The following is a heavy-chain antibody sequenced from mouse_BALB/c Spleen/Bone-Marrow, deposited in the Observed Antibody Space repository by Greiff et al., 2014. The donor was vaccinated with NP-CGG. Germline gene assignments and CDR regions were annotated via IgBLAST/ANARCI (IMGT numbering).Heavy chain of an antibody. Sequence: EVQLVESGGGLVKPGGSLKLSCAASGFSFSYYAMSWVRQTPEKRLKWVASISSGAITYYPDSVKGLFTISRDNARNILYLLMSSQRCDDTSMYYCVMVEDYYDFDYWGQGTTLTVSS. CDR3: VMVEDYYDFDY. CDR1: GFSFSYYA. CDR2: ISSGAIT. J-gene: IGHJ2*01. V-gene: IGHV5-6-5*01. D-gene: IGHD1-1*01.